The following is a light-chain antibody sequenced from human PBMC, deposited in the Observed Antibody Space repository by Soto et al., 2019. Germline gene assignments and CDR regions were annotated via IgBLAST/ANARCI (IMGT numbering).Light chain of an antibody. CDR1: SSDVGSYNL. CDR3: CSYAGSNYV. J-gene: IGLJ1*01. CDR2: EVS. V-gene: IGLV2-23*02. Sequence: QSALTQPASVSGSPGQSITISCTGTSSDVGSYNLVSWYQQHPGKAPKLMIYEVSKRPSGVSNRFSGSKSGNTASLTISGLQAEGEADYYCCSYAGSNYVFGTGTKLTVL.